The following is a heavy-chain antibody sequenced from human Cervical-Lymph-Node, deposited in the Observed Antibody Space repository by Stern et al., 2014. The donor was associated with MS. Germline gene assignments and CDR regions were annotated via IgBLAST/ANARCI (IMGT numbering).Heavy chain of an antibody. D-gene: IGHD3-10*01. CDR3: ATELRYGGSSGSHPVGN. CDR2: IYYSGST. J-gene: IGHJ4*02. CDR1: GGSVSTSIYY. V-gene: IGHV4-61*01. Sequence: QLQLQESGPGLVKPSETLALICTVSGGSVSTSIYYWNWIRQPPGKGLEWIGNIYYSGSTNYNPSLKSRVTISTDTSKNQFSLKLTSVTAADTAVYYCATELRYGGSSGSHPVGNWGQGTLVVVSS.